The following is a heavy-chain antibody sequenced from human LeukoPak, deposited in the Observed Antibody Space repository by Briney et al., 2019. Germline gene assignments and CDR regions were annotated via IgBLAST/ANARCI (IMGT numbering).Heavy chain of an antibody. J-gene: IGHJ6*03. V-gene: IGHV4-39*07. D-gene: IGHD5/OR15-5a*01. Sequence: SETLSLTCTVSGGSISSSSYYWGWIRQPPGKGLEWIGGIYYSGSTYYNSSLKSRVTISVDTSKNQFSLKLSSVTAADTAVYYCRRSTSYYYYYMDVWGKGTTVTVSS. CDR1: GGSISSSSYY. CDR2: IYYSGST. CDR3: RRSTSYYYYYMDV.